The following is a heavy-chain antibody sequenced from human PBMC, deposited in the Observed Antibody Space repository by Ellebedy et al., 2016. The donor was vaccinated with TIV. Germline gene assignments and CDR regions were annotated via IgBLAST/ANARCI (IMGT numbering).Heavy chain of an antibody. J-gene: IGHJ4*02. V-gene: IGHV3-21*01. CDR1: GFTFSSYS. CDR3: ARDRIAAAGTIDY. Sequence: GESLKISCAASGFTFSSYSINWVRQAPGKGLEWVSSISSSSSYIYYADSVKGRFTISRDNAKNSLYLQMNSLRAEDTAVYYCARDRIAAAGTIDYWGQGTLVTVSS. D-gene: IGHD6-13*01. CDR2: ISSSSSYI.